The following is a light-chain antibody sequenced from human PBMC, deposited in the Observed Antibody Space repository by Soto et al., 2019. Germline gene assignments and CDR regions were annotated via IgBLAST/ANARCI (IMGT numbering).Light chain of an antibody. J-gene: IGKJ3*01. CDR3: QQSGSSPFT. Sequence: EIVLTQSPGTLSLSPGERAALSCRASQTVSSSFLAWYQQKPGQAPRLLIYAASSRATAIPDRFNGSGSGTDVALTISRLEPEDFAVYYCQQSGSSPFTFGPGTKVEIK. CDR2: AAS. V-gene: IGKV3-20*01. CDR1: QTVSSSF.